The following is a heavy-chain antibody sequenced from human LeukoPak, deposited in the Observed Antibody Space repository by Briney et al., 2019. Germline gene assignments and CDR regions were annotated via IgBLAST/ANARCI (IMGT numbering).Heavy chain of an antibody. V-gene: IGHV3-74*01. J-gene: IGHJ4*02. CDR3: ASAYYYRLPD. CDR1: GFTFSSYW. CDR2: INSDRTT. D-gene: IGHD3-10*01. Sequence: GGSLRLSCAASGFTFSSYWMHWVRQAPGKGLVWVSRINSDRTTTYADSVKGRFTISRDNAKNTLYLQMNRLRAEDTALYYCASAYYYRLPDWGQGTLVTVSS.